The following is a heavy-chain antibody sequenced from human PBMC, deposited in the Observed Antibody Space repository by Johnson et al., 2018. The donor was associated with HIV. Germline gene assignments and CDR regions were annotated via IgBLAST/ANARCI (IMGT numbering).Heavy chain of an antibody. CDR2: IKLDGSEK. CDR1: GFTFNSYW. D-gene: IGHD6-6*01. V-gene: IGHV3-7*01. CDR3: AKQQLVPDDAFDI. J-gene: IGHJ3*02. Sequence: VQLVESGGGLVQPGGSLRLSCAASGFTFNSYWMSWVRQAPGKGLEWVANIKLDGSEKYYADSVKGRFTISRDNSKNTLYLQMNSLRAEDTAVYYCAKQQLVPDDAFDIWGQGTMVNVSS.